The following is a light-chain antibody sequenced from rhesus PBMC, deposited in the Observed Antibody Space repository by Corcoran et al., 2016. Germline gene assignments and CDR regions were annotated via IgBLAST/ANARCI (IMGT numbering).Light chain of an antibody. CDR2: YAS. CDR3: KQYDDLPWT. V-gene: IGKV1-19*01. Sequence: DIQMTQSPSSLSASVGDKVTITCHASQGISSWLAWYRQKPGKAPKPLIYYASSFTSGVPSRFSDSGSGTDSPLTISSLQPEDFSTYYFKQYDDLPWTFGQGTKVEIK. CDR1: QGISSW. J-gene: IGKJ1*01.